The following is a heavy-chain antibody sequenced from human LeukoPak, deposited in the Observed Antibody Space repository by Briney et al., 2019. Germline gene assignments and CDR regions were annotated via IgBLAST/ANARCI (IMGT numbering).Heavy chain of an antibody. Sequence: SETLSLTCAVYGGSFSGYYWSWIRQPPGKGLEWLGEINHSGSTNYNPSLKSRVTISVDTSKNQFSLKLSSVTAADTAVYYCARGRIAAAGTWDWFDPWGQGTLVTVSS. CDR3: ARGRIAAAGTWDWFDP. CDR2: INHSGST. CDR1: GGSFSGYY. D-gene: IGHD6-13*01. J-gene: IGHJ5*02. V-gene: IGHV4-34*01.